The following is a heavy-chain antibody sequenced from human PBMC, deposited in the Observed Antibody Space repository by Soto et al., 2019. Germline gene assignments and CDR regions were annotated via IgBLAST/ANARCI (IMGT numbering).Heavy chain of an antibody. D-gene: IGHD3-10*01. J-gene: IGHJ5*02. CDR2: IYFTGPT. CDR1: GGSMDDFY. CDR3: ARTTYGSGYSWFDP. Sequence: KPSETLSLTCTVSGGSMDDFYWSWIRQPPGKGLEWMGYIYFTGPTNYTPSLKSRVTLSVDASKNQFYLRLTSVSAADTGVYYCARTTYGSGYSWFDPWGQGTLVTVSS. V-gene: IGHV4-59*01.